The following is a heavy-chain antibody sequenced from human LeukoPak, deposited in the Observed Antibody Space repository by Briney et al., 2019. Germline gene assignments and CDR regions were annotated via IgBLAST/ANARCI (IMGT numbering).Heavy chain of an antibody. Sequence: GGSLRLSCAASGFTFSSYGIHWVRQAPGKGLEWVALISYDGSDKYYVDSVKGRFTISRDNSKNTLYLQMNSLRAEDTALYYCAKATTTGTTVTTPGYWGQGTLVTVSS. CDR3: AKATTTGTTVTTPGY. D-gene: IGHD4-17*01. CDR2: ISYDGSDK. J-gene: IGHJ4*02. V-gene: IGHV3-30*18. CDR1: GFTFSSYG.